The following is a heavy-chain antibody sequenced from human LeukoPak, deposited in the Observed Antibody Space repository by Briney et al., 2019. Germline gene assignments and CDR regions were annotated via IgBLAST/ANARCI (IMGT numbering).Heavy chain of an antibody. CDR2: IYYSGST. D-gene: IGHD3-3*01. CDR1: GGSISSGDYY. V-gene: IGHV4-30-4*08. Sequence: SQTLSLTCTVSGGSISSGDYYWSWIRQPPGKGLEWIGYIYYSGSTYYNPSLKSRVTISVDTSRNQFSLKLSSVTAADTAVYYCASSQGRGYYTKYYFDYWGQGTLVTVSS. CDR3: ASSQGRGYYTKYYFDY. J-gene: IGHJ4*02.